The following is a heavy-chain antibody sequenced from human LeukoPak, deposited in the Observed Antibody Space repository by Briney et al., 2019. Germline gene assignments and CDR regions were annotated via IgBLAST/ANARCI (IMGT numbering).Heavy chain of an antibody. Sequence: GGSLRLSCAASGFTFSDYGMSWVRQTPGKGLEWVSTICGDCTNTHYRDSVKGRFTISRDNSKNTMWLQMNSLRVEDSAIYYCARDVGVVMYDYWGQGILVTVSS. CDR2: ICGDCTNT. V-gene: IGHV3-23*01. CDR3: ARDVGVVMYDY. CDR1: GFTFSDYG. J-gene: IGHJ4*02. D-gene: IGHD3-3*01.